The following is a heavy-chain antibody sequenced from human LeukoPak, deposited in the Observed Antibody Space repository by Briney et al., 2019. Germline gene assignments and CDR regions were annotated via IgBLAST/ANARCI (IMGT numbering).Heavy chain of an antibody. CDR1: GFTFSSYA. CDR3: ASGSGSSPFDY. Sequence: GGSLRLSCAASGFTFSSYAMSWVRQAPGKGLEWVSVIYSGGSTYYADSVKGRFTISRHNSKNTLYLQMNSLGAEDTAVYYCASGSGSSPFDYWGQGTLVTVSS. V-gene: IGHV3-53*04. D-gene: IGHD1-26*01. J-gene: IGHJ4*02. CDR2: IYSGGST.